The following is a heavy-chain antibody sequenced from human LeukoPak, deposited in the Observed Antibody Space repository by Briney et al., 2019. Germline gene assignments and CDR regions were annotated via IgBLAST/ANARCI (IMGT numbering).Heavy chain of an antibody. CDR2: INHSGST. Sequence: SETLSLTCAVYGGSFSGYYWSWRRQPPGKGREWLGEINHSGSTNYNRSLKRRVNISVETYKKQISLKLSSVTAADTAVYYCARDPRYVVRGRFDYWGQGTLFTVSS. D-gene: IGHD3-10*01. CDR1: GGSFSGYY. J-gene: IGHJ4*02. V-gene: IGHV4-34*01. CDR3: ARDPRYVVRGRFDY.